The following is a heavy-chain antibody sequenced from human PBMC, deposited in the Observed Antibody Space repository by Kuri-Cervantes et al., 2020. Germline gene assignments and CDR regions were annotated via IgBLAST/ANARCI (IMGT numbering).Heavy chain of an antibody. Sequence: ESLKISCAVYGGSFSGYYWSWIRQPPGKGLEWIGEINHSGSTNYNPSLKSRVTISVDTSKNQFSLKLSSVTAADTAVYYCARQSIQSAFDIWGQGTMVTVSS. CDR3: ARQSIQSAFDI. J-gene: IGHJ3*02. CDR1: GGSFSGYY. V-gene: IGHV4-34*01. CDR2: INHSGST. D-gene: IGHD3-3*02.